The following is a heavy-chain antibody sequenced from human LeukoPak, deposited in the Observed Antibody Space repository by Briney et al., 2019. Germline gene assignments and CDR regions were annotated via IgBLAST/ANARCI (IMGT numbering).Heavy chain of an antibody. V-gene: IGHV3-21*01. CDR2: ISSSSSYI. CDR1: GFTFSSYS. D-gene: IGHD1-7*01. J-gene: IGHJ4*02. Sequence: GGSLRLSCAASGFTFSSYSMNWVRQAPGKGLEWVSSISSSSSYIYYADSVKGRFTISRDNAKNSLYLQMNSLRAEDTAVYYCARVKGGITGTTGYFDYWGQGTLVTVSS. CDR3: ARVKGGITGTTGYFDY.